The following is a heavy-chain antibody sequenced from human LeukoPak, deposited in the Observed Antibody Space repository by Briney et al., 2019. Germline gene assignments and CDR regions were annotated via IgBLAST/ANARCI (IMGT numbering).Heavy chain of an antibody. CDR2: INHSGGT. CDR3: ARRGLWSGYYCFDY. CDR1: GGSFSGYY. J-gene: IGHJ4*02. D-gene: IGHD3-3*01. Sequence: SETLSLTCAVYGGSFSGYYWSWIRHPPGKGLEWVGEINHSGGTNYNPSLKSRVSISVDTSKNQFSLKLSSVTAADTAVYYFARRGLWSGYYCFDYWGPGTLVTVSS. V-gene: IGHV4-34*01.